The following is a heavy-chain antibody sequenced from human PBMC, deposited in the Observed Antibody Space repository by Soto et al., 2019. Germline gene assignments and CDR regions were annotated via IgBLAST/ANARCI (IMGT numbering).Heavy chain of an antibody. Sequence: GGSLRLSCAASGFTFSSYGMHWVRQAPGKGLEWVAVISYDGSNKYYADSVKGRFTISRDNSKNTLYLQMNSLRAEDTAVYYCAKDLVVPAAFDPWGQGTLVTVSS. CDR2: ISYDGSNK. CDR1: GFTFSSYG. CDR3: AKDLVVPAAFDP. J-gene: IGHJ5*02. V-gene: IGHV3-30*18. D-gene: IGHD2-2*01.